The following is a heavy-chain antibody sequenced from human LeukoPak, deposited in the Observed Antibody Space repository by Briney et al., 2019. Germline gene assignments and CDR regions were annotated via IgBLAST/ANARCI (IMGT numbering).Heavy chain of an antibody. Sequence: TGGSLSLSCAVSGFTFRSYCTSWVRQAPGQGLEWLGHINQEASRTDHADSVKGRFTISRDNSRNLLYLHMSSLRAEDTAVYYCAKYLSRAFDSWGQGILVSVSS. D-gene: IGHD2/OR15-2a*01. CDR1: GFTFRSYC. J-gene: IGHJ4*02. V-gene: IGHV3-7*01. CDR3: AKYLSRAFDS. CDR2: INQEASRT.